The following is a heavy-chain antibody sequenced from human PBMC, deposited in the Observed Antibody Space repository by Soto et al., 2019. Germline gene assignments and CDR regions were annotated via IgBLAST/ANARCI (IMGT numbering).Heavy chain of an antibody. J-gene: IGHJ6*03. CDR1: GGSFSGYQ. D-gene: IGHD3-10*01. CDR2: INDTGNI. Sequence: QVQLQQWGAGLLKPSETLSLTCAVYGGSFSGYQWTWIRQTPGKGLEWIGEINDTGNINYNPSLKSRGTIFIDPPKKQISLKLSSVTAADTAVYYCARGLIVWFGELSRRGGYYYYMDVWGKGTTVTVSS. CDR3: ARGLIVWFGELSRRGGYYYYMDV. V-gene: IGHV4-34*01.